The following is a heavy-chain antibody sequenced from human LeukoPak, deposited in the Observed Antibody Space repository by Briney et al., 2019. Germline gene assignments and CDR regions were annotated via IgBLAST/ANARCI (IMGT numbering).Heavy chain of an antibody. Sequence: PSETLSLTCTVSGGSISNSNYYWSWIRQPPGKGLEWIGYIYYSGTTDYSPSLKSRVTISVDTSKNQFSLKLSSVTAADTAVYFCARRGSRDDYHWGAFHIWGQGTMVTVSS. CDR1: GGSISNSNYY. J-gene: IGHJ3*02. V-gene: IGHV4-61*01. CDR3: ARRGSRDDYHWGAFHI. D-gene: IGHD5-24*01. CDR2: IYYSGTT.